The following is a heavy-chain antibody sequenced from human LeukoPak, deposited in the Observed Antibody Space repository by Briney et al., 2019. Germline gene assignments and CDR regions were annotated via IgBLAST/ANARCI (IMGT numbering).Heavy chain of an antibody. CDR1: GFTFNTYA. CDR2: ITGTGGNT. D-gene: IGHD4-17*01. CDR3: AKRRHDYGDYYYMDV. J-gene: IGHJ6*03. V-gene: IGHV3-23*01. Sequence: PGGSLRLSCAGSGFTFNTYAMSWVRQAPGKGLEWVSGITGTGGNTYYADSVKGRFTISRVNSKNTLYLQMNSLRADDTAEYYCAKRRHDYGDYYYMDVWGKGTTVTVSS.